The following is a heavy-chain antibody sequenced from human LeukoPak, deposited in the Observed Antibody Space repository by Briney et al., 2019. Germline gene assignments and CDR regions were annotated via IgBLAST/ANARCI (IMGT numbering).Heavy chain of an antibody. CDR1: GFTFSSYA. V-gene: IGHV3-30-3*01. D-gene: IGHD1-26*01. CDR3: ARDKYPGSGSYYIFDY. J-gene: IGHJ4*02. Sequence: GGSLRLSCAASGFTFSSYAMHWVRQAPGKGLEWVAVISYDGSNKYYADSVKGRFIISRDNSKTTLYLKMNSLRAEDTAVYYCARDKYPGSGSYYIFDYWGQGTLVTVSS. CDR2: ISYDGSNK.